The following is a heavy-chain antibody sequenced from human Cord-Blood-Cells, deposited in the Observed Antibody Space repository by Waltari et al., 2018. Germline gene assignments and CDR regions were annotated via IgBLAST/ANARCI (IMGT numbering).Heavy chain of an antibody. CDR3: ARRYYYDSSGYFNLFDI. V-gene: IGHV4-34*01. CDR1: GGSFSGYY. D-gene: IGHD3-22*01. CDR2: INHSGST. J-gene: IGHJ3*02. Sequence: QVQLQQWGAGLLKPSETLSLTCAVYGGSFSGYYWSWIRQPPGKGLEWIGEINHSGSTNYNPSLKSRVTISVDTSKNQFSLKLSSVTAADTAVYYCARRYYYDSSGYFNLFDIWGQGTMVTVSS.